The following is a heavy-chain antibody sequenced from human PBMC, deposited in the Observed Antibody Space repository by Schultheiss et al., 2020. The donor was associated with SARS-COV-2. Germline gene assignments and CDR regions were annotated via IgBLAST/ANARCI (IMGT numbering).Heavy chain of an antibody. J-gene: IGHJ6*02. CDR1: GFTFSSYA. D-gene: IGHD3-10*01. V-gene: IGHV3-23*01. CDR3: AKEVRGSGSLNGMDV. Sequence: GGSLRLSCAASGFTFSSYAMHWVRQAPGKGLEWVSGISGSGGSTYYGDSVKGRFTISRDNSKNTLYLQTNSLRAEDTAVYYCAKEVRGSGSLNGMDVWGQGTTVTVSS. CDR2: ISGSGGST.